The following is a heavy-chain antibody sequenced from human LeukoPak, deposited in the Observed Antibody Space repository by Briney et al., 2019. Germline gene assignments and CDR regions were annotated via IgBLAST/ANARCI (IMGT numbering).Heavy chain of an antibody. V-gene: IGHV3-66*01. CDR1: GFTVSSNY. CDR3: ASSGWTIGGFDY. Sequence: GGSLRLSCAASGFTVSSNYMSWVRHAPGKGLEWVSVIYSGGSTYYADSVKGRFTISRDNSKNTLYLQMNSLRIEDTAVYYCASSGWTIGGFDYWGQGTLVTLSS. CDR2: IYSGGST. J-gene: IGHJ4*02. D-gene: IGHD6-19*01.